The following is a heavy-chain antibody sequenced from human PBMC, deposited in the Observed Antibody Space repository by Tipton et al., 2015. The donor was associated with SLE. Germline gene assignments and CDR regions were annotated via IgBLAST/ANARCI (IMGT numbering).Heavy chain of an antibody. V-gene: IGHV4-34*01. Sequence: TLSLTCAVYGGSFSGYYWNWIRQSPGKGLEWIGEINHSGSSNYNPSLKSRVTLSGDTSKNLFSLNMSPVTAADTAVYYCARAGGGYCSGGSCYSGHWFEPWGQGTLVTVSS. CDR1: GGSFSGYY. D-gene: IGHD2-15*01. CDR2: INHSGSS. J-gene: IGHJ5*01. CDR3: ARAGGGYCSGGSCYSGHWFEP.